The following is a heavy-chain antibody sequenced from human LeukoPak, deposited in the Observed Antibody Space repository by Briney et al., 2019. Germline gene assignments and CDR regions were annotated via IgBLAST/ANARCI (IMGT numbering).Heavy chain of an antibody. CDR3: ARDQEQLNC. Sequence: GGSLRLSCEAFGLTFSSYWMSWVRQSPGGGLEWVANIKHDGRETYYADSVKGRFTISRDNAQNSLFPQMSRLRVEDTAVYYCARDQEQLNCWGQGTLGTVSS. CDR1: GLTFSSYW. D-gene: IGHD6-19*01. CDR2: IKHDGRET. J-gene: IGHJ4*02. V-gene: IGHV3-7*03.